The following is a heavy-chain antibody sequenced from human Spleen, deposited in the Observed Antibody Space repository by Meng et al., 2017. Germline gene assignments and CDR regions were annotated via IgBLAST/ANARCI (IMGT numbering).Heavy chain of an antibody. Sequence: ASVKVSCKASGYTFTSYDINWVRQATGQGLEWMGWMNPNSGNTGYAQKFQGRVTMTRNTSISTAYMELSSLRSDDTAVYYCARDPRSGSYYKDDYYYYGMAVWGQGTTVTVSS. CDR3: ARDPRSGSYYKDDYYYYGMAV. CDR1: GYTFTSYD. V-gene: IGHV1-8*01. CDR2: MNPNSGNT. D-gene: IGHD1-26*01. J-gene: IGHJ6*02.